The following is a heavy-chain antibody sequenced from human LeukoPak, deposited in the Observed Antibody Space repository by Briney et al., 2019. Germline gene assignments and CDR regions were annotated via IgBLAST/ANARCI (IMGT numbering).Heavy chain of an antibody. J-gene: IGHJ4*02. CDR1: GYTFTSYA. V-gene: IGHV7-4-1*02. D-gene: IGHD3-22*01. CDR2: INTNTGNP. CDR3: ARVTSTGYYDSSGYYHNGGIGFDY. Sequence: ASVKVSCKASGYTFTSYAMNWVRQAPGQGLEWMGWINTNTGNPTYAQGFTGRFVFSLDTSVSTAYLQISSLKAEDTAVYYCARVTSTGYYDSSGYYHNGGIGFDYWGQGALVTVSS.